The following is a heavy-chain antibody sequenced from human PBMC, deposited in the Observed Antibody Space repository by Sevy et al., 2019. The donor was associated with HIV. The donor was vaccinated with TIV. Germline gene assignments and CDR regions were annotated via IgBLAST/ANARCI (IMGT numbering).Heavy chain of an antibody. Sequence: SETLSLTCTVSGGSISSGGYYWSWIRQHPGKGLEWIGYNYYSGSTYYNPSLKSRVTISVETSKNQFSLKLSSVTAADTAVYYCARDAVVVPAAMFGMDVWGQGTTVTVSS. J-gene: IGHJ6*02. CDR3: ARDAVVVPAAMFGMDV. CDR2: NYYSGST. CDR1: GGSISSGGYY. V-gene: IGHV4-31*03. D-gene: IGHD2-2*01.